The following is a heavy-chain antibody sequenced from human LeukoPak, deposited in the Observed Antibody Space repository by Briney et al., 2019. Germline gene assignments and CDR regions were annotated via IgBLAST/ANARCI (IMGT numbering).Heavy chain of an antibody. J-gene: IGHJ5*02. CDR3: ARGYGSGSHMGEWFDP. V-gene: IGHV1-18*01. D-gene: IGHD3-10*01. Sequence: ASVKVSCKASGYTFTSYGISWVRQAPGQGLEWMGWISAYNGNTNYAQKLQGRVTMTTDTSTSTAYMELRSLRSEDTAVYYCARGYGSGSHMGEWFDPWGQGTLVTVSS. CDR2: ISAYNGNT. CDR1: GYTFTSYG.